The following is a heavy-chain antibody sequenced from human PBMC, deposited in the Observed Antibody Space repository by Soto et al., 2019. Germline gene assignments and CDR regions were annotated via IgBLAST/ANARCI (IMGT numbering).Heavy chain of an antibody. CDR3: AREVVDGSSLGLDP. Sequence: QVQLVQSGAEVKKPGASVKVSCKASGFTFSTNDINWVRQAPGQGLQWMGWMNANVDATDSPQEFKGRVTMTWNASIRTAYMELSNRKSDDTAVYYCAREVVDGSSLGLDPWGQGTLVTVSS. J-gene: IGHJ5*02. D-gene: IGHD3-10*01. CDR2: MNANVDAT. CDR1: GFTFSTND. V-gene: IGHV1-8*01.